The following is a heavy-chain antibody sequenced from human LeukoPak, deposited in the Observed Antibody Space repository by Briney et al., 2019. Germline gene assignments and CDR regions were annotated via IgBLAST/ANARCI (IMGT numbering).Heavy chain of an antibody. CDR2: IYYSGST. D-gene: IGHD3-22*01. CDR3: ARDYRSGYLDY. Sequence: SETLSLTCTVSGDSISSYYWSWIRQPPGKGLEWIGYIYYSGSTNYNPSLKSRVTISVDTSKNQFSLKLSSVTAADTAVYYCARDYRSGYLDYWGQGTLVTVSS. V-gene: IGHV4-59*01. CDR1: GDSISSYY. J-gene: IGHJ4*02.